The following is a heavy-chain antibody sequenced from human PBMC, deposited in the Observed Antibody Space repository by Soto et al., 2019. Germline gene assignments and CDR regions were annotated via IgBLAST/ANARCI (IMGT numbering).Heavy chain of an antibody. CDR3: ARDFHDVVRGYYDSSVPNYFDY. CDR1: GFTFGSDG. V-gene: IGHV3-33*01. J-gene: IGHJ4*02. D-gene: IGHD3-22*01. CDR2: FWYGGSNK. Sequence: GGSLRLSCPASGFTFGSDGMPWVRQAPGKGLKGVPVFWYGGSNKYYPDPVKGRFTISRDNAKNSRYLQMNSLRAEDTAVYYCARDFHDVVRGYYDSSVPNYFDYWGQGTLVTVSS.